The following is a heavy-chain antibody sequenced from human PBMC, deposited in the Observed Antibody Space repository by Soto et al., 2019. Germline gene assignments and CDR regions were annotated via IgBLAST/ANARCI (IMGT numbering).Heavy chain of an antibody. J-gene: IGHJ4*02. V-gene: IGHV3-48*03. CDR3: ASGGGGATV. D-gene: IGHD1-26*01. Sequence: EVQLVESGGGLVQPGGSLRLSCVASGFSFSSYEMNWVRQAPGKGLEWVSYISSSATSIRYAASVKGRFTISRDHAKSPLYLEMKRQKAGGPGVFLRASGGGGATVWGQGTPVTVSS. CDR1: GFSFSSYE. CDR2: ISSSATSI.